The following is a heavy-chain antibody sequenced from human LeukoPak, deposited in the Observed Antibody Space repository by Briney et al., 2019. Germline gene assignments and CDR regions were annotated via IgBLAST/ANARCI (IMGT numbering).Heavy chain of an antibody. V-gene: IGHV4-34*01. CDR2: INHSGST. D-gene: IGHD3-22*01. Sequence: SETLSLTCAVYGGSFSGYYWSWIRQPPGKGLEWIGEINHSGSTNYNPSLKSRVTISVDTSKNQFSLKLSSVTAADTAVYYCARGPHYYDSSGYYLLWGQGTLVTVSS. CDR3: ARGPHYYDSSGYYLL. CDR1: GGSFSGYY. J-gene: IGHJ4*02.